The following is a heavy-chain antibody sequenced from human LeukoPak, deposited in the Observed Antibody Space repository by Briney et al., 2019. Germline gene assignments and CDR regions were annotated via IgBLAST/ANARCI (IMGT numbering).Heavy chain of an antibody. V-gene: IGHV3-30*02. Sequence: GGSLRLSCAASGFTFSSYGMHWFRQAPGKGLEWVAFIRYDGSNKYYADSVKGRFTISRDNSKNTLYLQMNSLRAEDTAVYYCAKGVYDFWSGYYPNNNWFDPWGQGTLVTVSS. CDR1: GFTFSSYG. D-gene: IGHD3-3*01. CDR3: AKGVYDFWSGYYPNNNWFDP. CDR2: IRYDGSNK. J-gene: IGHJ5*02.